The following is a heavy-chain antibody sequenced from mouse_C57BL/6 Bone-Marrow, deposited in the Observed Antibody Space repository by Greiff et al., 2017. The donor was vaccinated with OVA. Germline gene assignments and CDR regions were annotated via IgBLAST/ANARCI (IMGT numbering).Heavy chain of an antibody. J-gene: IGHJ1*03. Sequence: VQLQQSGPELVKPGASVKISCKASGYAFSSSWMNWVKQRPGKGLEWIGRIYPGDGDTNYNGKFKGKATLTADKSSSTAYMQLSSLTSEDSAVYFCASHYYDYSYWYFDVWGTGTTVTVSS. D-gene: IGHD2-4*01. CDR1: GYAFSSSW. CDR3: ASHYYDYSYWYFDV. CDR2: IYPGDGDT. V-gene: IGHV1-82*01.